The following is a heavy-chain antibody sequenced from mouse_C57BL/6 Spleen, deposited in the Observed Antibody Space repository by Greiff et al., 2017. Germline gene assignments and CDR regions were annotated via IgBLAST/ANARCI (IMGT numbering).Heavy chain of an antibody. D-gene: IGHD3-1*01. V-gene: IGHV1-26*01. CDR1: GYTFTDSY. J-gene: IGHJ2*01. Sequence: EVQLQQSGPELVKPGASVKISCKASGYTFTDSYMNWVKQSHGKSLEWIGDINPNNGGTSYNQKFKGKATLTVDKSSSTAYRELRSLTSEDSAVYYCARSGFDYWGQGTTLTVSS. CDR2: INPNNGGT. CDR3: ARSGFDY.